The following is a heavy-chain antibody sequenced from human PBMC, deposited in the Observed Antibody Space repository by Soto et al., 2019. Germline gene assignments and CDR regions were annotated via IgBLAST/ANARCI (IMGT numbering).Heavy chain of an antibody. CDR3: TRLHDYGDLDYFDY. D-gene: IGHD4-17*01. V-gene: IGHV3-49*03. CDR2: IRSKAYGGTT. J-gene: IGHJ4*02. Sequence: GGSLRLSCTASGFTFGDYAMSWFRQAPGKGLEWVGFIRSKAYGGTTEYAASVKGRFTISRDDSKSIAYLQMNSLKTEDTAVYYCTRLHDYGDLDYFDYWGQGTLVTVSS. CDR1: GFTFGDYA.